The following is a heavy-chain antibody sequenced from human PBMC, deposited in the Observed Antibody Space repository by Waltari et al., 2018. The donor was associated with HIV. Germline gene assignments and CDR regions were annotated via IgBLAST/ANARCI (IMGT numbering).Heavy chain of an antibody. D-gene: IGHD5-18*01. CDR1: GGSISSGSYY. Sequence: QVQLQESGPGLVKPSQTLSLTCTVSGGSISSGSYYWSWIRQPAGKGLEWIGRIYTSGSTNYNPSLKSRVTISVDTSKNQFSLKLSSVTAADTAVYYCARRYSSDGDWYFDLWGRGTLVTVSS. CDR3: ARRYSSDGDWYFDL. V-gene: IGHV4-61*02. J-gene: IGHJ2*01. CDR2: IYTSGST.